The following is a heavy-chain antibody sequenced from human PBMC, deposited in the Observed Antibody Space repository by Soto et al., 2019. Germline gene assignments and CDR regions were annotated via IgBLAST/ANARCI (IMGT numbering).Heavy chain of an antibody. CDR2: INHSGST. J-gene: IGHJ4*02. D-gene: IGHD3-3*01. V-gene: IGHV4-34*01. Sequence: SETLSLTCAFYGWSFSGYYWSWIRQPPGKGLEWIGEINHSGSTNYNPSLKSRVTISVDTSKNQFSLKLSSVTAADTAVYYCVRIGGTVLRFLEWPFDYWGQGTLVTVSS. CDR3: VRIGGTVLRFLEWPFDY. CDR1: GWSFSGYY.